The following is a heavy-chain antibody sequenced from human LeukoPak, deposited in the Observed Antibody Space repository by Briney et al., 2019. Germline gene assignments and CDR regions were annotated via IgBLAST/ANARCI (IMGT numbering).Heavy chain of an antibody. CDR3: AHRRKYSSSWYYFDY. CDR2: IYWVDDK. V-gene: IGHV2-5*02. D-gene: IGHD6-13*01. J-gene: IGHJ4*02. Sequence: SGPTPVTPTQTLTLTCTFPGFSLSPSGVGVGWIRQPPGKALEWLALIYWVDDKRYSPSLKGRLTITKDTSKNQVVLTMTNMVPVDTATYYCAHRRKYSSSWYYFDYWGQGTLVTVSS. CDR1: GFSLSPSGVG.